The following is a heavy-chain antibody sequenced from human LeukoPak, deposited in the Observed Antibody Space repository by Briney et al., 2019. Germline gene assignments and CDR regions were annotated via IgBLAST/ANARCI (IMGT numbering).Heavy chain of an antibody. CDR1: GGSISSSSYY. Sequence: SETLSLTCTVSGGSISSSSYYWGWIRQPPGKGLEWIGSIYYSGSTYYNPSLKSRVTISVDTSKNQFSLKLSSVTAADTAVYYCAREGSRATWGQGTLVTVSS. J-gene: IGHJ4*02. CDR2: IYYSGST. CDR3: AREGSRAT. D-gene: IGHD2-2*01. V-gene: IGHV4-39*07.